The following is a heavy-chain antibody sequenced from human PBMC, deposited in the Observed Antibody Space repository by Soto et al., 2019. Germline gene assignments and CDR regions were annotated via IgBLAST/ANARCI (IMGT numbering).Heavy chain of an antibody. V-gene: IGHV1-69*13. CDR3: ARDPPRGTTYYNGMDF. D-gene: IGHD1-26*01. J-gene: IGHJ6*02. Sequence: GASVPVSCQASGGTFSSYAISWLRQAPGHGLEWMGGIIPIFGTANCAQKFQGRVTITADESTSTAYMELSSLRSEDTAVYDCARDPPRGTTYYNGMDFWGQGTTVTVSS. CDR1: GGTFSSYA. CDR2: IIPIFGTA.